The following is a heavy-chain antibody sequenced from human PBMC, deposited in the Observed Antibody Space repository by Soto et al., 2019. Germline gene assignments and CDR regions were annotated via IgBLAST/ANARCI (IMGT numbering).Heavy chain of an antibody. V-gene: IGHV3-9*01. Sequence: EVQLVESGGGLVQPGRSLRLSCAASGFTFDDYAMHWVRQAPGKGLEWVSGISWNSGSIGYADSVKGRFTISRDNAKNSLYLQMNSLRAEDTALYYCAKDRRYSSSWHGYFQHWGQGTLVTVSS. CDR3: AKDRRYSSSWHGYFQH. CDR1: GFTFDDYA. D-gene: IGHD6-13*01. CDR2: ISWNSGSI. J-gene: IGHJ1*01.